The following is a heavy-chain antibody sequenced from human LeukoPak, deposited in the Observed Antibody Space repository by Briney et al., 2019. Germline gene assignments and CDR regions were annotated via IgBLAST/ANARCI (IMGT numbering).Heavy chain of an antibody. CDR3: AKDRVVRGVMGAFDV. D-gene: IGHD3-10*01. J-gene: IGHJ3*01. CDR2: ISGSGGNT. V-gene: IGHV3-23*01. Sequence: PGGTLRLSCAASGFTFSSYGMSWVRQAPGKGLEWVSTISGSGGNTYYADSVKGRFTIPRDSSKSTLYLEVNGLRAEDTAVYYCAKDRVVRGVMGAFDVWGPGTKVTVSS. CDR1: GFTFSSYG.